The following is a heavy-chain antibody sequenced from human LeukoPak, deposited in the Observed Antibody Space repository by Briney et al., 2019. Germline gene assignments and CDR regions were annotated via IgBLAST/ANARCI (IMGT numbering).Heavy chain of an antibody. CDR1: GGSISSGDYY. D-gene: IGHD1-26*01. V-gene: IGHV4-30-2*03. CDR3: ARAKVGATPLGVYFDH. J-gene: IGHJ4*02. Sequence: PSQTLSLTCTVSGGSISSGDYYWSWIRQPPGKGLEWIGGIYYSGSTYYNPSLKSRVTISVDTSKNQFSLKLSSVTAADTAVYYCARAKVGATPLGVYFDHWGQGTLVTVSS. CDR2: IYYSGST.